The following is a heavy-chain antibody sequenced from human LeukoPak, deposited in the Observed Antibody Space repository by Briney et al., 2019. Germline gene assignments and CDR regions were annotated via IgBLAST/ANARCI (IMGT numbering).Heavy chain of an antibody. V-gene: IGHV3-74*01. CDR2: INSDGSST. CDR3: VRGNDYGGPHY. J-gene: IGHJ4*02. Sequence: GSLRLSCAASGITFSSYWMHWVRQAPGKGLVWVSRINSDGSSTSYADSVKGRFTISRDNAKNTLYLQMNSLRAEDTAVYYCVRGNDYGGPHYWGQGTLVTVSS. CDR1: GITFSSYW. D-gene: IGHD4-23*01.